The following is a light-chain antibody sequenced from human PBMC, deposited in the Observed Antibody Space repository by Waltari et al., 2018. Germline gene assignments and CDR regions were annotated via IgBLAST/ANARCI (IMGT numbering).Light chain of an antibody. CDR1: QSVDGN. CDR2: GVT. V-gene: IGKV3D-15*01. CDR3: HQYTNWPCT. Sequence: EIVMTQSPDIVSVSPGERITLSCRASQSVDGNLAWYRQKPGQAPRLLVHGVTIRASGIPARFSGSTSGTEFTLNISGLQSEDCAVYHCHQYTNWPCTYGQGTKVEIK. J-gene: IGKJ1*01.